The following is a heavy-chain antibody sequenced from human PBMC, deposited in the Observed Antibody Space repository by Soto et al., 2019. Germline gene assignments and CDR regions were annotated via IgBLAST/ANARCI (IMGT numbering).Heavy chain of an antibody. J-gene: IGHJ4*02. CDR3: AKYRGGEVTTRFFDY. D-gene: IGHD4-17*01. V-gene: IGHV3-30*18. CDR2: ISYDGRNK. CDR1: GFTFSSYG. Sequence: QVQLVESGGGVVQPGRSLRLSCAASGFTFSSYGMHWVRQAPGKGLEWVAVISYDGRNKNYADSVKGRFTISRDNSKKTLYLQMNGLRAEDTAVYYCAKYRGGEVTTRFFDYWGQGTLVTVSS.